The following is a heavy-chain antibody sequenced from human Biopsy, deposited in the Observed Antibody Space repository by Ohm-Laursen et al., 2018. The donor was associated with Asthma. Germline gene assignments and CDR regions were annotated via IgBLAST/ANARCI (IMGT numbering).Heavy chain of an antibody. Sequence: TLSLTCIVSGDAMSTSGSYWGWIRQSPGKGLEWIGSIYYSGRTYYNPSLESRVTISADTSKNPFSLKGPSVTAADTAVYYCARAVSSSSYWYFDLWGRGDLVTVSS. CDR2: IYYSGRT. V-gene: IGHV4-39*02. CDR1: GDAMSTSGSY. CDR3: ARAVSSSSYWYFDL. D-gene: IGHD6-6*01. J-gene: IGHJ2*01.